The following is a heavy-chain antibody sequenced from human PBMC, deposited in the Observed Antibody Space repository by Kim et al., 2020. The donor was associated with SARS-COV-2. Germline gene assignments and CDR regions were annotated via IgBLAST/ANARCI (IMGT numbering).Heavy chain of an antibody. CDR1: GFTFSSYW. CDR3: ARAALPLLYSYGYYYYYYMDV. Sequence: GGSLRLSCAASGFTFSSYWMSWVRQAPGKGLEWVANIKQDGSEKYYVDSVKGRFTISRDNAKNSLYLQMNSLRAEDTAVYYCARAALPLLYSYGYYYYYYMDVWGKGTTVTVSS. CDR2: IKQDGSEK. D-gene: IGHD5-18*01. V-gene: IGHV3-7*01. J-gene: IGHJ6*03.